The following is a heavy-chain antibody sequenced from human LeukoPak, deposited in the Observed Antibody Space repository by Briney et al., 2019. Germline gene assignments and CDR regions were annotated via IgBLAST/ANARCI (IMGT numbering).Heavy chain of an antibody. CDR2: IRYDGSNK. V-gene: IGHV3-30*02. CDR3: AKNPPLVGVYFDY. Sequence: QPGGSLRLSCAASGFTFSSYGMHWVRQAPGKGLEWVAFIRYDGSNKYYADSVKGRFTISRDNSKNTLYLQMNSLRAEDTAVYYCAKNPPLVGVYFDYWGQGTLVTVSS. D-gene: IGHD6-6*01. CDR1: GFTFSSYG. J-gene: IGHJ4*02.